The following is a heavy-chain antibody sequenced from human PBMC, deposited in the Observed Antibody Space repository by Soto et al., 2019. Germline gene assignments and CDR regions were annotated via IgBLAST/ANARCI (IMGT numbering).Heavy chain of an antibody. J-gene: IGHJ4*02. Sequence: EVQLVESGGGLVQPGRSLRLSCAASGFTFDDYGMHWVRQAPGKGLEWVSGISWNSGSIGYADSVKGRFTISRDNARDSRYLQMNSRRAEDTALYYCAKDILKGVPHFDWLSPAGLDDWGQGTLATVSS. CDR2: ISWNSGSI. CDR3: AKDILKGVPHFDWLSPAGLDD. D-gene: IGHD3-9*01. CDR1: GFTFDDYG. V-gene: IGHV3-9*01.